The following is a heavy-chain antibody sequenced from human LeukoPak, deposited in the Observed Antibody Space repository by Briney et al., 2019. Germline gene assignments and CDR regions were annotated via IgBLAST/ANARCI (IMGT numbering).Heavy chain of an antibody. D-gene: IGHD1-26*01. V-gene: IGHV4-61*02. CDR3: ARGSPYDY. J-gene: IGHJ4*02. CDR2: IYTSGST. Sequence: SETLSLTCTVSGGSINSGSYYWRWIRQPAGKGLEWIGRIYTSGSTNYNPSLKSRVTISVDTSKNQFSLKLSSVTAADTAVYYCARGSPYDYWGQGTLVTVSS. CDR1: GGSINSGSYY.